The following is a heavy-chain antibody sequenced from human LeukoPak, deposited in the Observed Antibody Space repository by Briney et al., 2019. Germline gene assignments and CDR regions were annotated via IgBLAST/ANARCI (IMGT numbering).Heavy chain of an antibody. Sequence: PGGSLRLSCAASGFTVSSNYMSWVRQAPGKGLEWVSVIYSGGSTYYADSVKGRFTISRDNSKNTLYLQMNSLRAEDTAVYYCAKDPPYGDYGGDAFDIWGQGTMVTVSS. CDR3: AKDPPYGDYGGDAFDI. CDR2: IYSGGST. D-gene: IGHD4-17*01. CDR1: GFTVSSNY. V-gene: IGHV3-53*01. J-gene: IGHJ3*02.